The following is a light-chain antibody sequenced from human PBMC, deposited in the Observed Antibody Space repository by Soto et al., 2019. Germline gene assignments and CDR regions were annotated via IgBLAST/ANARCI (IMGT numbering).Light chain of an antibody. Sequence: DSQMTQSPSTLSASVGDRVTITCRTSRSVSSWLAWYQQKPGKAPKLLIYKTSDLASGVPSRFSGSGSGAEFTLTISSLQPDDFATYYCQQVGTFGQGTKVEVK. CDR3: QQVGT. J-gene: IGKJ1*01. V-gene: IGKV1-5*03. CDR1: RSVSSW. CDR2: KTS.